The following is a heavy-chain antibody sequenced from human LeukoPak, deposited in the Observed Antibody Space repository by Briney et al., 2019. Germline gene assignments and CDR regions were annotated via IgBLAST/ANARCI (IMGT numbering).Heavy chain of an antibody. CDR3: AREHGYSGYDLDY. D-gene: IGHD5-12*01. J-gene: IGHJ4*02. CDR2: IIPILGIA. V-gene: IGHV1-69*04. Sequence: SVKVSCKASGGTFSSYAISWVRQAPGQGLEWMGRIIPILGIANYAQKFQGRVTITADKSTSTAYMELSSLRSEDTAVYYCAREHGYSGYDLDYWGQGTLVTVSS. CDR1: GGTFSSYA.